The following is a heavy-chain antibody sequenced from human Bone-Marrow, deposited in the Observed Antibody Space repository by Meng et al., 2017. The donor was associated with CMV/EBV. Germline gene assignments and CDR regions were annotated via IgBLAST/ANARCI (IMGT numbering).Heavy chain of an antibody. V-gene: IGHV3-20*03. CDR1: GFTLDDYG. Sequence: ASGFTLDDYGMSWVRQAPGKGLEWVSGINWNGGSTGYADSVKGRFTISRDNAKNSLYLQMNSLRAEDTALYYCARDLIAAAVGWFDPWGQGTLVTVSS. D-gene: IGHD6-13*01. J-gene: IGHJ5*02. CDR2: INWNGGST. CDR3: ARDLIAAAVGWFDP.